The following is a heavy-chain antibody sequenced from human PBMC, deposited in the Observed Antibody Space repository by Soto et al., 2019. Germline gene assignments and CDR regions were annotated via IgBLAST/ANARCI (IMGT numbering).Heavy chain of an antibody. CDR2: INSNGGST. D-gene: IGHD5-12*01. V-gene: IGHV3-64*01. Sequence: GGSLRLSCAASGYTFSTYAMHWVRQAPGKGLEYVSVINSNGGSTFYANSVKGRFTISRDNSKNTLYLQMGSLRVEDTGVYYCARAPGYSGYDALDYWGQGTLVTVSS. J-gene: IGHJ4*02. CDR3: ARAPGYSGYDALDY. CDR1: GYTFSTYA.